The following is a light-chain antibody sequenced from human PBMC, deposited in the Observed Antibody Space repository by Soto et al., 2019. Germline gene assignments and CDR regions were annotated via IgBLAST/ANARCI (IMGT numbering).Light chain of an antibody. Sequence: DIQLTQSRCTLSASIGERVTLTCLASQTISSRLAWYQHKPGKAPKLLIYKASTLESGVPSRFSGSGFGTEFTLTISSLQPDDFATYHCQQYNTYSPTWTFGQGTKVDIK. CDR2: KAS. CDR1: QTISSR. V-gene: IGKV1-5*03. CDR3: QQYNTYSPTWT. J-gene: IGKJ1*01.